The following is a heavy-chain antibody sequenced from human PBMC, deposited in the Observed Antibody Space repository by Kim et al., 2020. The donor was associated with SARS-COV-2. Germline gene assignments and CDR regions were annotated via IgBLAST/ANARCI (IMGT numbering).Heavy chain of an antibody. D-gene: IGHD3-10*01. J-gene: IGHJ5*02. Sequence: SETLSLTCTVSGGSISNYYWSWIRQPPGKGLEWIGYIYYSGSTNYNPSLKSRVTITVDTSKNQFSLKLSSVIAADTSVYYCATVLLWFVDRGTTKNNWFDPWGQGTLVTGSS. CDR3: ATVLLWFVDRGTTKNNWFDP. CDR2: IYYSGST. CDR1: GGSISNYY. V-gene: IGHV4-59*13.